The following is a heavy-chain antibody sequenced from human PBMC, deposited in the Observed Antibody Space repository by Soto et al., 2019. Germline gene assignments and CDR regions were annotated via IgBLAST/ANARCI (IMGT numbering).Heavy chain of an antibody. Sequence: GGSLRLSCAASGFTFSSYAMSWVRQAPGKGLEWVSAISGSGGSTYYADSVKGRSTISRDNSKNTLYLQMNSLRAEDTAVYYCAKGGSGRSPRAADAFDIWGQGTMVTVSS. CDR3: AKGGSGRSPRAADAFDI. CDR2: ISGSGGST. D-gene: IGHD1-26*01. CDR1: GFTFSSYA. J-gene: IGHJ3*02. V-gene: IGHV3-23*01.